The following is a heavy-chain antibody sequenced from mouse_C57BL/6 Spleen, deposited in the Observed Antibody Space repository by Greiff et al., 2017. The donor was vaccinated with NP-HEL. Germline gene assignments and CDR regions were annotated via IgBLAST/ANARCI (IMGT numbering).Heavy chain of an antibody. Sequence: VQLQQSGPELVKPGASVKIPCKASGYTFTDYNMDWVKQSHGKSLEWIGDINPNNGGTIYTQKFKGKATLTVDKSSSTAYMELGSLTSEDTAVYYCARMDDGYYNYWGQGTTLTVFS. V-gene: IGHV1-18*01. D-gene: IGHD2-3*01. CDR3: ARMDDGYYNY. CDR2: INPNNGGT. CDR1: GYTFTDYN. J-gene: IGHJ2*01.